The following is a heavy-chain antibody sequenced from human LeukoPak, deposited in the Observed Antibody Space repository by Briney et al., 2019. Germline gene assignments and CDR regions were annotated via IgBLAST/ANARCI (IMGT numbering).Heavy chain of an antibody. J-gene: IGHJ1*01. V-gene: IGHV3-9*01. CDR1: GVNFDDYA. D-gene: IGHD6-13*01. Sequence: PGGSLRLSCAASGVNFDDYAMHWVRQSPGTGLEWVAGLNWDSRSMAYADSVRGRFTISRDNSKNTLYLQMNSLRAEDTAVYYCARDRVGQLVEYFQHWGQGTLVTVSS. CDR2: LNWDSRSM. CDR3: ARDRVGQLVEYFQH.